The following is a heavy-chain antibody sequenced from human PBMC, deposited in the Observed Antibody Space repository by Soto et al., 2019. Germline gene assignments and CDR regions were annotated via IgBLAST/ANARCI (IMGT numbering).Heavy chain of an antibody. J-gene: IGHJ4*02. CDR3: ARDLSYAFDY. D-gene: IGHD1-26*01. CDR2: IRIDSNHI. CDR1: GFIFTSYS. Sequence: EVQLVESGGGLVQPGGSLRLSCAASGFIFTSYSMNWVRQAPGKGLEWLSYIRIDSNHIGYADSVRGRFTISSDIAKNSLYLQMNRLSDEDTAVYYCARDLSYAFDYWGQGTLVTVSS. V-gene: IGHV3-48*02.